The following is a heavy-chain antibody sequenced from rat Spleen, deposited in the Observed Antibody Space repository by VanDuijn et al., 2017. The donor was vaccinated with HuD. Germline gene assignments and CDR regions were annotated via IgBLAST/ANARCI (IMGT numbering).Heavy chain of an antibody. CDR2: ISYGDSSGHSST. V-gene: IGHV5-29*01. CDR1: GFIFSDHF. Sequence: EVQLVESGGGLVQPGGSLKLSCAASGFIFSDHFMAWVRQVPTMGLEWVATISYGDSSGHSSTYYRDSVKGRFTVSRENAKSTLYFLIDSLRSEDTATYYCVRQDTSGYSNWFTYWGQGTLVTVSS. D-gene: IGHD4-3*01. J-gene: IGHJ3*01. CDR3: VRQDTSGYSNWFTY.